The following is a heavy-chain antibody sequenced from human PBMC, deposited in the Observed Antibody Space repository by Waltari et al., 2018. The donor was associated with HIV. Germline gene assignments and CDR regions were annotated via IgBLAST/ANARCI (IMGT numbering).Heavy chain of an antibody. CDR1: GFCFSNDL. D-gene: IGHD5-12*01. Sequence: EVQLVEAGGGLVKPGGYLRLSCAACGFCFSNDLMNWVRQAPGKGLEWVGRIKRKSDGGTADYAAPVKGRFTISRDDSKNVLYLQMNSLKTEDTAVYYCTTDNMIIVALDYWGQGTLLTVSS. CDR3: TTDNMIIVALDY. V-gene: IGHV3-15*01. J-gene: IGHJ4*02. CDR2: IKRKSDGGTA.